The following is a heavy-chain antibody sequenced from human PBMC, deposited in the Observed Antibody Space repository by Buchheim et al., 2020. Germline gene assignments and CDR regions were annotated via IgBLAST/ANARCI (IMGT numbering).Heavy chain of an antibody. CDR1: GDSISSGDYC. Sequence: QVQLQESGPGLVKPSQTLSLTCTVSGDSISSGDYCCTWVRQHPGKGLEWIGYLYYSGNTYYNPSLKSRVTITVDTPKNQSPLKLSSVTAADTAVYYCARRSTSGNFDYWGQGTL. CDR3: ARRSTSGNFDY. CDR2: LYYSGNT. V-gene: IGHV4-31*03. D-gene: IGHD6-13*01. J-gene: IGHJ4*02.